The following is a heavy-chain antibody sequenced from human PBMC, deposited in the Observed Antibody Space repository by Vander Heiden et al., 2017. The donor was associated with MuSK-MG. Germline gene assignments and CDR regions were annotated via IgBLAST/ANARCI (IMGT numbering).Heavy chain of an antibody. CDR2: IYPGDSDI. V-gene: IGHV5-51*01. CDR1: GYSFTSYW. D-gene: IGHD3-10*01. CDR3: AKQRLRGVSFFEY. J-gene: IGHJ4*02. Sequence: EVQLVQSGAEVKKPGESLKISCKASGYSFTSYWIGWVRQMPGKSLEWMGIIYPGDSDIRYSPSFQGQVTISADNSITTAYLQWSSLKASDTAMYYCAKQRLRGVSFFEYWGQGTLVTVS.